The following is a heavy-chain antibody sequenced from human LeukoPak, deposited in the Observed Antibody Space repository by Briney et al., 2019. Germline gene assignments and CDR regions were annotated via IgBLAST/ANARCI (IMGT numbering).Heavy chain of an antibody. J-gene: IGHJ3*02. V-gene: IGHV3-13*01. CDR3: VREGSFGAFDI. Sequence: GGSLRLSCAASGFTFSSYDMHWVRQATGKGLEWVSAIGTAGDTYYPGSVKGRFTISRENAKNSLYLQMNSLRAGDTAVYYCVREGSFGAFDIWGQGTMVTVSS. CDR2: IGTAGDT. D-gene: IGHD5-18*01. CDR1: GFTFSSYD.